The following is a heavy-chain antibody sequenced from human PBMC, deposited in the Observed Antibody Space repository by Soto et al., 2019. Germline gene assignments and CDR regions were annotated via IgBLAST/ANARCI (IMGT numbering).Heavy chain of an antibody. CDR1: GFTFSTYG. CDR3: ARGYSYQAY. CDR2: VSYDGKNK. Sequence: GGSLRLSCAASGFTFSTYGMHWVRQVPGKGLDWVAVVSYDGKNKYYPQSVKGRFTISRDNAKNTLFLQMASLKTKNTAVYFCARGYSYQAYWGAGTVVTVSS. V-gene: IGHV3-30*03. J-gene: IGHJ4*02. D-gene: IGHD5-18*01.